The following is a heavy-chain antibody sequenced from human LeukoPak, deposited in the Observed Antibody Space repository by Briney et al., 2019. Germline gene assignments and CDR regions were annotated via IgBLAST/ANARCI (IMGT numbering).Heavy chain of an antibody. J-gene: IGHJ4*02. CDR3: AKDRLGALLYFDS. CDR1: GFTFSSYE. V-gene: IGHV3-23*01. D-gene: IGHD1-26*01. Sequence: GGSLRLSCAASGFTFSSYEMNWVRQAPGKGLEWVSAISGSGGTTYYADSVKGLFTISRDNSMNTLYLQMNSLRAEDTAVYSCAKDRLGALLYFDSWGQGTLVTVSS. CDR2: ISGSGGTT.